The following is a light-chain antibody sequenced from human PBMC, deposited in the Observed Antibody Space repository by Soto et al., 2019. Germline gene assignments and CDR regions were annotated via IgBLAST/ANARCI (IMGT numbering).Light chain of an antibody. V-gene: IGKV3-20*01. Sequence: EIVLTQSPGTLSLSPGERATLSCRASQSVSSSYLAWYQQKPGQAPRLLIYGASSRATGIPDRFSGSGSGREGSVAMGRLEAEDFAVYYCQQYGSSPPTFGQGTKVEIK. CDR3: QQYGSSPPT. CDR1: QSVSSSY. J-gene: IGKJ1*01. CDR2: GAS.